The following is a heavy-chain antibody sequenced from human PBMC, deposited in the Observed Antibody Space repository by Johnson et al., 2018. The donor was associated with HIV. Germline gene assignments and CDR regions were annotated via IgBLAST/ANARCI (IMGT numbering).Heavy chain of an antibody. CDR3: ATIAAHGAAFDI. J-gene: IGHJ3*02. V-gene: IGHV3-30-3*01. CDR1: GFTFSSYA. Sequence: VQLVESGGGVVQPGGSLRLSCAASGFTFSSYAMHWVRQAPGKGLEWVAVISYEGSNKYYADSVKGRFTISRDNSKNTLYLQMNSLRPEDTAAYYCATIAAHGAAFDIWGQGTVVTVSS. D-gene: IGHD6-25*01. CDR2: ISYEGSNK.